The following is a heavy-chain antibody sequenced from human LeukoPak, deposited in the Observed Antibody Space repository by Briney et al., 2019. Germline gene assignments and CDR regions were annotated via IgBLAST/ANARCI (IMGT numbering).Heavy chain of an antibody. V-gene: IGHV4-59*01. CDR1: GGSISSYY. CDR3: ATFSVTTFFDY. CDR2: IYYIGST. D-gene: IGHD3-10*02. Sequence: PSETLSLTCTVSGGSISSYYWSWIRQPPGKGLEGIGYIYYIGSTNYNPSLKSRVTISVDTSKNPFSLTLSSVTAADTAVYYCATFSVTTFFDYWGQGTLVTVSS. J-gene: IGHJ4*02.